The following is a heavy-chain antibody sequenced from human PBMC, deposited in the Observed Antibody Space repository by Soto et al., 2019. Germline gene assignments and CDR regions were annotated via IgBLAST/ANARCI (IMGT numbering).Heavy chain of an antibody. CDR3: AHSRCGGDCLQSYSSHYYYGMDV. CDR2: IYWDDDK. J-gene: IGHJ6*02. CDR1: GFSLSTGGVG. V-gene: IGHV2-5*02. D-gene: IGHD2-21*02. Sequence: QITLKESGPSLVKPTQTLTLTCTFSGFSLSTGGVGVGWIRQPPGKALEWLALIYWDDDKRYSPSLRSRLTVTTDTSKHQVVLTMPNMDPLDTATYYCAHSRCGGDCLQSYSSHYYYGMDVWGQGTTVTVSS.